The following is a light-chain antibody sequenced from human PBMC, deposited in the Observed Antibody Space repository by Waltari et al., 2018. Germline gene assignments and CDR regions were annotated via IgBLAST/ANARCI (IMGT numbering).Light chain of an antibody. CDR2: GAY. Sequence: IVLTQSPGTLSLSPGERATLSCRASQSVNTYLAWYQQKHGQAPRLLIYGAYTRAAGIPDRFSGSGFGTDFSLTISRLEAEDFAVYYCQHHVRLPATFGQGTKVEIK. V-gene: IGKV3-20*01. J-gene: IGKJ1*01. CDR3: QHHVRLPAT. CDR1: QSVNTY.